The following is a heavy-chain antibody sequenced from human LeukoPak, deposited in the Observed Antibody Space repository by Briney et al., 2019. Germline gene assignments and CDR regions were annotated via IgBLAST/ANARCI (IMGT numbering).Heavy chain of an antibody. CDR3: ARNPVRNAYYRDSTRY. CDR2: ITGSSDSI. CDR1: GFTFSSYA. Sequence: GGSLRLSCAASGFTFSSYAMEWVRQAPWKGLEWVSSITGSSDSIYYADSVKGRFTISRDNSKNTLYLQMNSLRAEDTALYYCARNPVRNAYYRDSTRYWGQGTLVTVSS. V-gene: IGHV3-21*01. D-gene: IGHD3-16*01. J-gene: IGHJ4*02.